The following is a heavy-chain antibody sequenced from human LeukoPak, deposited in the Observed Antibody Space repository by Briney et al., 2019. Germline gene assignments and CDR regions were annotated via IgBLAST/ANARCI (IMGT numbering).Heavy chain of an antibody. Sequence: ASVKVSCKASGYTFTSYGISWVRQAPRQGLEWMGWITTYNGNTNYAQKLQGRVTMTTDTSTSTAYMELRSLRSDDTAVYYCAKERSSMTTNGSHFDYWGQGTLVTVSS. J-gene: IGHJ4*02. CDR2: ITTYNGNT. D-gene: IGHD4-17*01. CDR3: AKERSSMTTNGSHFDY. V-gene: IGHV1-18*01. CDR1: GYTFTSYG.